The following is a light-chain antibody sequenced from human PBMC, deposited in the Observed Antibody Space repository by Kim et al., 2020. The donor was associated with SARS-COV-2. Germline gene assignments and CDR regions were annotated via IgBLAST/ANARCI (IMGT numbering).Light chain of an antibody. CDR1: SSNIGGNA. CDR3: AAWDDSLNVYV. V-gene: IGLV1-44*01. Sequence: QSVLAQPPSASGTPGQRVTISCSGGSSNIGGNAVNWYQQLPGTAPKLLIYNNDQRPTGVPDRFSGSKSGTSASLASSGLQSEDEADYYCAAWDDSLNVYVFGTGTKVTVL. CDR2: NND. J-gene: IGLJ1*01.